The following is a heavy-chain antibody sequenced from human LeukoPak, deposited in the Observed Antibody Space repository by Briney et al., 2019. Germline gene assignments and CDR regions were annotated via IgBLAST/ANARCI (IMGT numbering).Heavy chain of an antibody. J-gene: IGHJ4*02. CDR3: AKEAGYSGYDYPDY. V-gene: IGHV3-23*01. D-gene: IGHD5-12*01. CDR2: ISGSAYST. CDR1: GFTFSSYA. Sequence: PAGSLRLSCAASGFTFSSYAMSWVRQAPGKGLEWVSGISGSAYSTYYADSVQGRFTISRDNSKNTLYLQMNSLRAEDTAVYYCAKEAGYSGYDYPDYWGQGTLVTVSS.